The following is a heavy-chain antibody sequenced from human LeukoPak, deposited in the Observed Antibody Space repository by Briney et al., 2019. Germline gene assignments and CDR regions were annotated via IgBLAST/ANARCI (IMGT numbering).Heavy chain of an antibody. J-gene: IGHJ5*02. CDR3: ARDLGWYRAPS. Sequence: GGSLTHTCAFSGFTFSSHWMSGARQAPGKGLEWVAIINQDGSEKNYVDSVRGRFSISRDNAKNSLYLQMNSVRAEDTAVYYCARDLGWYRAPSWGQGTVVTVSS. CDR2: INQDGSEK. V-gene: IGHV3-7*01. CDR1: GFTFSSHW. D-gene: IGHD6-19*01.